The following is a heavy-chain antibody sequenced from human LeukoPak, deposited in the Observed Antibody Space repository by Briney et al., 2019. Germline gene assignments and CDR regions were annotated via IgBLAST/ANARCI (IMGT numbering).Heavy chain of an antibody. CDR2: ISYDGSNK. CDR3: AKERFGELGYEYFQH. D-gene: IGHD3-10*01. Sequence: GGSLRLSCAASGFTFSSYGMHWVRQAPGKGLEWVAVISYDGSNKYYADSVKGRFTISRDNSKSTLYLRMNSLRAEDTAVYYCAKERFGELGYEYFQHWGQGTLVTVSS. J-gene: IGHJ1*01. V-gene: IGHV3-30*18. CDR1: GFTFSSYG.